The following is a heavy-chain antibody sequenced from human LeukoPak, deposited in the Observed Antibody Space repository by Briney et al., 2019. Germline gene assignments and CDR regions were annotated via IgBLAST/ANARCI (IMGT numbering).Heavy chain of an antibody. Sequence: GGSLRLSCAASGFTVSSDYMGWVRQAPEKGLEWVSLISSGGSTYYADSLKGRFTISRDNSKNTLYLQMNSLRAEDTAVYYCARDSRGWYLAHWFDPWGQGTLVTVSS. CDR1: GFTVSSDY. D-gene: IGHD6-19*01. CDR3: ARDSRGWYLAHWFDP. V-gene: IGHV3-66*01. J-gene: IGHJ5*02. CDR2: ISSGGST.